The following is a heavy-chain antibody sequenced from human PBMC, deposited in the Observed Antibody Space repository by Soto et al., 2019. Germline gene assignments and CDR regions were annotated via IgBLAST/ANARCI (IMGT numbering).Heavy chain of an antibody. CDR2: IGSSSSYT. CDR3: ARDDRDILTGYYNPKFDC. Sequence: GVSLRLSCAASGFTFSDYYMSWIRQAPGKGLEWVSYIGSSSSYTNYADSVKGRFTISRDNAENSLYLQMNSLRAEDTAVYYCARDDRDILTGYYNPKFDCWGQGTQVTVSS. CDR1: GFTFSDYY. J-gene: IGHJ4*02. D-gene: IGHD3-9*01. V-gene: IGHV3-11*06.